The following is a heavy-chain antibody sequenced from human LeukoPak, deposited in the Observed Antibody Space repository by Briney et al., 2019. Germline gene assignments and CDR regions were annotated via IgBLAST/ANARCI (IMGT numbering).Heavy chain of an antibody. V-gene: IGHV1-2*02. Sequence: GASVKVSCKASGYTFTGYYMNWVRQAPGQGLEWMGWINPNSGGTNYAQKFQGRVTMTRDTSISTAYMELSRLRSDDTAVYYCARGFESGYPFTGLSSFVSVWGKGTTVTVSS. D-gene: IGHD3-3*01. CDR2: INPNSGGT. J-gene: IGHJ6*04. CDR1: GYTFTGYY. CDR3: ARGFESGYPFTGLSSFVSV.